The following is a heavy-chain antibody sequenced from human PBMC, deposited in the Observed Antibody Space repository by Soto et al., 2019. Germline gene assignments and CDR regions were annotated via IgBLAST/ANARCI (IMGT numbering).Heavy chain of an antibody. J-gene: IGHJ5*02. Sequence: QVQLVQSGAEVKKPGASVKVSCKTSGYTFSSYYMHWVRQAPGQGLEWMGMINPSGDTTRYAQKCQGRVTMTRDTSTSTVYMELSSLRSEDTAVYLCARDGDPRMITFGGVIVSNWFDPWGQGTLVTVSS. CDR1: GYTFSSYY. V-gene: IGHV1-46*03. CDR3: ARDGDPRMITFGGVIVSNWFDP. CDR2: INPSGDTT. D-gene: IGHD3-16*02.